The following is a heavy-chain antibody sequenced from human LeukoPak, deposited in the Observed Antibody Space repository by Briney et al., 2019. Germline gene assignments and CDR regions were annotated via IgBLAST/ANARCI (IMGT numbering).Heavy chain of an antibody. D-gene: IGHD5-12*01. CDR1: GFTFSSYA. V-gene: IGHV3-48*04. CDR2: ISSSSSTI. Sequence: PGGSLRLSCAASGFTFSSYAMSWVRQAPGKGLEWVSHISSSSSTIYYADSVKGRFIISRDNAKNSLYLQMNSLRAEDTAVCYCARVNGYDYIDYWGQGTLVTVSS. J-gene: IGHJ4*02. CDR3: ARVNGYDYIDY.